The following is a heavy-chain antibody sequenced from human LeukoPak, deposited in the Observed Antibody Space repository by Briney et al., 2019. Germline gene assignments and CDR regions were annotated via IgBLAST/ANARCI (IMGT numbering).Heavy chain of an antibody. CDR1: GFTFSSYS. CDR2: ISSSSSYI. CDR3: ARDRGRRYYYDSSGYLDY. D-gene: IGHD3-22*01. J-gene: IGHJ4*02. V-gene: IGHV3-21*01. Sequence: GGSLRLSRAASGFTFSSYSMNWVRQAPGKGLEWVSSISSSSSYIYYADSVKGRFTISRDNAKNSPYLQMNSLRAEDTAVYYCARDRGRRYYYDSSGYLDYWGQGTLVTVSS.